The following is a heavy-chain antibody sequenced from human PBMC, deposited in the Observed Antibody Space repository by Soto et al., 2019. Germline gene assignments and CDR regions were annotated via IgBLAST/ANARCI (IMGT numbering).Heavy chain of an antibody. D-gene: IGHD1-1*01. CDR1: GYTLTSFY. J-gene: IGHJ4*02. Sequence: SVKVSGKASGYTLTSFYMHWMRQAPGQGLEWMGVIDPSAGSTTYAQKFKGRVRMTRDTFTSTVFMELSSLRSEDTAVYYCARSPRPTGTTLYYFDSWGQRTLVTVSS. CDR2: IDPSAGST. V-gene: IGHV1-46*01. CDR3: ARSPRPTGTTLYYFDS.